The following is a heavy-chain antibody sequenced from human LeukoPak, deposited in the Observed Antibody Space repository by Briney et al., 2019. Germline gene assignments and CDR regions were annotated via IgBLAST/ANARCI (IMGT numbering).Heavy chain of an antibody. V-gene: IGHV4-34*01. J-gene: IGHJ4*02. CDR1: GGSFSGYY. D-gene: IGHD2-8*02. CDR3: AGDPWWGYFDY. CDR2: INHSGST. Sequence: SETLSLTCAVYGGSFSGYYWSWIRQPPGKGLEWIGEINHSGSTNYNPSLKSRVTISVDTSKHQFSLKLSSVTAADTAVYYCAGDPWWGYFDYWGQGTLVTVSS.